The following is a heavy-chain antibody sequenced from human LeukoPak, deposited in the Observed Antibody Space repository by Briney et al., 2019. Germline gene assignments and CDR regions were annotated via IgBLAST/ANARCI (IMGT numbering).Heavy chain of an antibody. Sequence: GASVKVSCKASGYTFTYRYLHWVRQAPGQALEWMGWITPFNGNTNYAQKFQDRVTITTDTSVSTAYMELSSLRSEDTAVYYCAREGLDIWGQGTMVTVSS. CDR2: ITPFNGNT. D-gene: IGHD2-21*01. CDR3: AREGLDI. CDR1: GYTFTYRY. V-gene: IGHV1-45*02. J-gene: IGHJ3*02.